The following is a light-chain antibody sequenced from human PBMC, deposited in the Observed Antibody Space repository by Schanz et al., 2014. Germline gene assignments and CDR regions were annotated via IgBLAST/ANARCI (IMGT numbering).Light chain of an antibody. CDR1: QSVRNNY. CDR2: DAS. CDR3: QQYGTSPLT. V-gene: IGKV3-20*01. Sequence: ENVLTQSPGTLSLSPGEGATLSCRASQSVRNNYVSWYQQKPGQAPRLLIYDASSRATGIPDRFSGSGSGTDFTLTISRLEPEDFAVYYCQQYGTSPLTFGGGTKVEIK. J-gene: IGKJ4*01.